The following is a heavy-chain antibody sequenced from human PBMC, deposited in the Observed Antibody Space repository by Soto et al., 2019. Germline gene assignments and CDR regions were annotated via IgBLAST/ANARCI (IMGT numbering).Heavy chain of an antibody. D-gene: IGHD2-15*01. CDR2: IYYSGSS. J-gene: IGHJ4*02. Sequence: SETLSLTCSVSGGSISGDYYWSWIRQSPEKGLEWIGYIYYSGSSYSNPALQSRLSMSLDTSKNQFSLKLRSVTAADTAVYYCAGGGARWPGYFDSWGQGALVTVSS. V-gene: IGHV4-30-4*08. CDR1: GGSISGDYY. CDR3: AGGGARWPGYFDS.